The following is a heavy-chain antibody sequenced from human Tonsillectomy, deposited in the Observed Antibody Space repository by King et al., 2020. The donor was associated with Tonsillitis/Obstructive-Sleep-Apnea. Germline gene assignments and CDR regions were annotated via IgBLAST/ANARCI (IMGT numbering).Heavy chain of an antibody. J-gene: IGHJ4*02. D-gene: IGHD4-17*01. CDR2: FDPEDDET. V-gene: IGHV1-24*01. Sequence: QLVQSGAEVKKPGASVKVSFKISGYTLTELSMHWVRQAPGKGLEWMGGFDPEDDETVSAQKFQGRVTMTEETSTETAYTELSSLRSEVTAVYYCATAGDYGDYFDYWGQGTLVTVSS. CDR1: GYTLTELS. CDR3: ATAGDYGDYFDY.